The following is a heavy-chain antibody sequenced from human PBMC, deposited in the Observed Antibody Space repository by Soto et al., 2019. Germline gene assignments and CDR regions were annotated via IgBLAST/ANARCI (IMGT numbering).Heavy chain of an antibody. Sequence: QLQLQESGSGLVKPSQTLSLMCDVSGGSITRGGYSWSWIRQLPGKGLEWLGYIYDNGNTYYNASLKSRVTISVDRCKNQFSLNLTSVTAADTAVYYCARWSPLYGMDVWGQRATVTVSS. CDR3: ARWSPLYGMDV. D-gene: IGHD3-3*01. V-gene: IGHV4-30-2*01. J-gene: IGHJ6*02. CDR2: IYDNGNT. CDR1: GGSITRGGYS.